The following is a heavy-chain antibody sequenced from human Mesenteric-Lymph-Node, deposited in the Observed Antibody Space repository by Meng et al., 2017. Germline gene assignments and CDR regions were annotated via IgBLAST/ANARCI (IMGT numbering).Heavy chain of an antibody. D-gene: IGHD6-19*01. CDR2: TYYRSKWYN. CDR3: ARSGSSGWIDY. CDR1: GDSVYSTGAD. J-gene: IGHJ4*02. V-gene: IGHV6-1*01. Sequence: LPQAGTGLVKPSQTLSRTCALSGDSVYSTGADWNWIRHSPSRGLEWLGRTYYRSKWYNGYAVSVKSRITINPDTSKNQFSLQLNSVTPEGTDMYYCARSGSSGWIDYWGQGTLVTVSS.